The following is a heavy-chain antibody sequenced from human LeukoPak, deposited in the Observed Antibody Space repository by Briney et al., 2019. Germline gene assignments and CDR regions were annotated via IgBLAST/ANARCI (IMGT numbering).Heavy chain of an antibody. Sequence: SGGSLRLSCAASGFTFSSYAMSWVRQAPGKGLEWVSAISGSGGSTYYADSVKGRFTISRDNSKNTLYLQMNSLRAEDTAVYYCAKVGYDSSGYYLDYYYYYGMDVWGQGTTITVSS. CDR1: GFTFSSYA. J-gene: IGHJ6*02. CDR2: ISGSGGST. V-gene: IGHV3-23*01. CDR3: AKVGYDSSGYYLDYYYYYGMDV. D-gene: IGHD3-22*01.